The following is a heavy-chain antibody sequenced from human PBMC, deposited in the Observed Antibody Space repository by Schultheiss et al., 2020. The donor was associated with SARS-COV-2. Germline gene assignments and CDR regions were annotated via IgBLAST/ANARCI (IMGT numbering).Heavy chain of an antibody. Sequence: SVKVSCKASGYTFTSYGISWVRQAPGQGLEWMGRIIPILGIANYAQKFQGRVTITADKSTSTAYMELSSLRSEDTAVYYCARPKLRFLEWPLLGMDVWGQGTTVTVSS. CDR1: GYTFTSYG. V-gene: IGHV1-69*04. J-gene: IGHJ6*02. CDR2: IIPILGIA. D-gene: IGHD3-3*01. CDR3: ARPKLRFLEWPLLGMDV.